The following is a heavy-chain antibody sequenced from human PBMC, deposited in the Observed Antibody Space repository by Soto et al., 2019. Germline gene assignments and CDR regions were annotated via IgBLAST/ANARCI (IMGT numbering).Heavy chain of an antibody. J-gene: IGHJ4*02. CDR1: GGTFSSYA. CDR3: ARDPAGYDSSGQLDY. CDR2: IIPIFGTA. Sequence: QVQLVQSGAEVKKPGSSVKVSCKASGGTFSSYAIIWVRQAPGQGLEWMGGIIPIFGTANYAQKFQGRVTITAHESTSTAYMELSSLSSKDTAVYYCARDPAGYDSSGQLDYWGQGSLVTVSS. V-gene: IGHV1-69*01. D-gene: IGHD3-22*01.